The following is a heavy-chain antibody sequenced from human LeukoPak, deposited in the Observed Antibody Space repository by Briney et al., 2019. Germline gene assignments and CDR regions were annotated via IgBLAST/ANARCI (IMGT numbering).Heavy chain of an antibody. J-gene: IGHJ4*02. CDR1: GFTFSSYS. V-gene: IGHV3-21*01. D-gene: IGHD1-26*01. CDR2: ITSSRIYI. CDR3: TRDEVGASTEFDY. Sequence: PGGSLRLSCAASGFTFSSYSMNWVRQAPGKGLEWVSSITSSRIYIYYADSVKGRFTISRDNAKNSMYLQMNSLRAEDTAVYYCTRDEVGASTEFDYWGQGTLVTVSS.